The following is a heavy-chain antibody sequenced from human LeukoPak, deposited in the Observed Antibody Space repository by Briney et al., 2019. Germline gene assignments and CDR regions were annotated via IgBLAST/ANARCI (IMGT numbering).Heavy chain of an antibody. J-gene: IGHJ5*02. CDR2: ISSYSHYL. CDR1: GFTFSFYT. V-gene: IGHV3-21*06. D-gene: IGHD2-21*02. CDR3: ARDLRPDVPTAPTPDS. Sequence: GGSLRLSCVASGFTFSFYTMNWVRQAPGQGLEWVSSISSYSHYLYCADSVKGRFTISRDNAKNSVYLEMNSLRAEDTAVYFCARDLRPDVPTAPTPDSWGQGTLVTVSS.